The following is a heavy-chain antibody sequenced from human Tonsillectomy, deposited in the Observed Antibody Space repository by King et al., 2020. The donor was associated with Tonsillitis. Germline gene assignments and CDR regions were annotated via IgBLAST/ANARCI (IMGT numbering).Heavy chain of an antibody. Sequence: VQLVESGGGLVQPGGSLTVSCAASGFSFSGFAMSWVRQAPGEGLECGSSIGKRREQRYSDSVKGRFIISRDNARNTVYLQLNSLRAEDTATYYCAKDWFQVNDGGYWGQGTLVTVSS. CDR1: GFSFSGFA. CDR3: AKDWFQVNDGGY. D-gene: IGHD3-10*01. V-gene: IGHV3-23*04. J-gene: IGHJ4*02. CDR2: IGKRREQ.